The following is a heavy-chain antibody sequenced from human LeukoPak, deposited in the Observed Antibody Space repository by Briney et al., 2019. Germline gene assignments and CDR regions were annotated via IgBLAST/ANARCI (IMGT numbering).Heavy chain of an antibody. Sequence: PSGTLSLTCAVSGGSISSSNWWSWVRQPPGKGLEWIGYIYYSGSTNYNPSLKSRVTISVDTSKNQFSLRLSSVTAADTAVYYCARGGIHGTVTLFDYWGQGTLVTVSS. CDR3: ARGGIHGTVTLFDY. CDR2: IYYSGST. J-gene: IGHJ4*02. CDR1: GGSISSSNW. D-gene: IGHD4-17*01. V-gene: IGHV4-4*02.